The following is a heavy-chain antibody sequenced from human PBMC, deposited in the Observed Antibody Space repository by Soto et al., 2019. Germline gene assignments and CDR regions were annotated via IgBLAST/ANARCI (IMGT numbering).Heavy chain of an antibody. CDR3: VRDRMWERWLGPHDAFEV. CDR1: GFTLSPYS. J-gene: IGHJ3*01. Sequence: EEQLVESGGGLVQPGGSLRLSCAASGFTLSPYSMSWVRQAPGKGLEWVSYISATSSPIYYADSVKGRFTISRDNARNSLYLQMNSLRDEDSALYFCVRDRMWERWLGPHDAFEVWGQGTMVTVSS. CDR2: ISATSSPI. D-gene: IGHD6-19*01. V-gene: IGHV3-48*02.